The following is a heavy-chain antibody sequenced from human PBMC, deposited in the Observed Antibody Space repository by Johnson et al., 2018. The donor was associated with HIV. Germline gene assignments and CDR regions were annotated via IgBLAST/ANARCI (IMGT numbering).Heavy chain of an antibody. CDR3: ARDPTTVVAFDAFDI. V-gene: IGHV3-66*02. CDR1: GFTVSSNY. CDR2: IYSGGST. J-gene: IGHJ3*02. Sequence: VQLVESGGGLVQPGGSLRLSCAASGFTVSSNYMSWVRQAPGKGLEWVSVIYSGGSTYDADSVEGRFTIARDNSKNTLYLQMNSLRAEDTAVYYCARDPTTVVAFDAFDIWGQGTMVTVSS. D-gene: IGHD4-23*01.